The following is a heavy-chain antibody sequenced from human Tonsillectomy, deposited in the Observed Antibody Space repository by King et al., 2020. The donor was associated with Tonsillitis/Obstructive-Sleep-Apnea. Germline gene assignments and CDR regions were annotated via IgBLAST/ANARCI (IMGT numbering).Heavy chain of an antibody. CDR3: ASYSGLKVFDF. J-gene: IGHJ4*02. V-gene: IGHV3-53*01. Sequence: VQLVESGGGLIHPGGSLRLSCVVSGFTVSTNYMSWVRQAPGKGLEWVSVIYSGGSIYYTDSVKGRFIISRDNSKNTLYLQMNSLSAEDTAVYYCASYSGLKVFDFWGQGTLVTVSS. D-gene: IGHD2-21*01. CDR1: GFTVSTNY. CDR2: IYSGGSI.